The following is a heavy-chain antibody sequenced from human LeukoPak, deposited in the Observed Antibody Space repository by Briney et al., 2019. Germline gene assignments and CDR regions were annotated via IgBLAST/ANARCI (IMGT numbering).Heavy chain of an antibody. CDR3: ASRNWFDP. J-gene: IGHJ5*02. V-gene: IGHV4-34*01. Sequence: SETLSLTCAVYGRSFSGYYWSWIRQPPGKGLEWIGEINHSGSTNYNPSLKSRVTISVDTSKNQFSLKLSSVTAADTAVYYCASRNWFDPWGQGTLVTVSS. CDR1: GRSFSGYY. CDR2: INHSGST.